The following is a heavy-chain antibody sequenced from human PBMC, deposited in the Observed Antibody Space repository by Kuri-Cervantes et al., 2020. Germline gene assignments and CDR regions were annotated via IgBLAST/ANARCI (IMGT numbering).Heavy chain of an antibody. CDR2: FDPEDGET. CDR3: AGVKDCSSTSCYPNNFDY. CDR1: GYTLTELS. Sequence: ASVKVSCKVSGYTLTELSMHWVRQAPGKGLEWMGGFDPEDGETIYAQKFQGRVTIAADESTSTAYMELSSLRSEDTAVYYCAGVKDCSSTSCYPNNFDYWGQGTLVTVSS. J-gene: IGHJ4*02. V-gene: IGHV1-24*01. D-gene: IGHD2-2*01.